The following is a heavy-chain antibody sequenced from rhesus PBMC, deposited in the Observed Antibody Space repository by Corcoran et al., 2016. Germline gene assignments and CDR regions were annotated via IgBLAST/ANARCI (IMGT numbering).Heavy chain of an antibody. Sequence: QVQLQASGPGLVKPSETLSLTCAVPGGSISDDYYWSWIRQPPGKGLEWIGYIYGSGGGTNYNPSLKNRVTISIDTSKNQFSLKLSSVTAADTAVYYCARVGGGVWPVDYWGQGVLVTVSS. CDR2: IYGSGGGT. V-gene: IGHV4-106*01. CDR1: GGSISDDYY. D-gene: IGHD2-39*02. CDR3: ARVGGGVWPVDY. J-gene: IGHJ4*01.